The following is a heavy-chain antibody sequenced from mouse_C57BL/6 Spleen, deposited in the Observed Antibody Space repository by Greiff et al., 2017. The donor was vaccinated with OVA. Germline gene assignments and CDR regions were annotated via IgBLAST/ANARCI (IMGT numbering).Heavy chain of an antibody. D-gene: IGHD1-1*01. CDR1: GYAFSSSW. CDR2: IYPGDGDT. V-gene: IGHV1-82*01. Sequence: QVQLQQSGPELVKPGASVKISCKASGYAFSSSWMNWVKQRPGKGLEWIGRIYPGDGDTNYNGKFKGKATLTADKSSSTAYMQLSSLTSEDSAVYFCARSGDLLLAMDYWGQGTSVTVSS. CDR3: ARSGDLLLAMDY. J-gene: IGHJ4*01.